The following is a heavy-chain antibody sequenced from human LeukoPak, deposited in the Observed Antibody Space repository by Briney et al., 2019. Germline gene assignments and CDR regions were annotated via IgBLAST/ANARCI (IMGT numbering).Heavy chain of an antibody. J-gene: IGHJ4*02. CDR2: IYPGDSDT. Sequence: GESLKISCKGSGYSFNTYWIAWVRQMPGKGLEWMGIIYPGDSDTTYSPSFQGQVIISADKSFTTAYLQWSSLKASDTAMYYCARHSPIPGTPDYWGQGSLVTVSS. CDR3: ARHSPIPGTPDY. V-gene: IGHV5-51*01. D-gene: IGHD1-7*01. CDR1: GYSFNTYW.